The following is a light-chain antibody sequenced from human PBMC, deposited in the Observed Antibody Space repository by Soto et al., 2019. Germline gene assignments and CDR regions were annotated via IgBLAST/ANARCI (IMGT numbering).Light chain of an antibody. V-gene: IGKV1-8*01. CDR3: QHYNSYSEA. Sequence: AIRMTQSPSSLSASTGDRVTITCRASQGISSYLGWYQQKPGKAPKRLIYAASSLQSGVPSRFSGSGSGTEFTLTISSLQPDDFATYYCQHYNSYSEAFGQGTKVDIK. J-gene: IGKJ1*01. CDR2: AAS. CDR1: QGISSY.